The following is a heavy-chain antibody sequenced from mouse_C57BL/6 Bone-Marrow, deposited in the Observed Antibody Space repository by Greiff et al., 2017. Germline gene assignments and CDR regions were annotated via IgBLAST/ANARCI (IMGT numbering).Heavy chain of an antibody. CDR1: GYTFTDYN. J-gene: IGHJ3*01. D-gene: IGHD2-3*01. Sequence: VQLQQSGPELVKPGASVKIPCKASGYTFTDYNMDWVKQSHGKSLEWIGDINPNNGGTIYNQKFKGKATLTVDKSSSTAYMELRSLTSEDTAVYYCARKGGYYPPWFAYWGQGTLVTVSA. CDR3: ARKGGYYPPWFAY. CDR2: INPNNGGT. V-gene: IGHV1-18*01.